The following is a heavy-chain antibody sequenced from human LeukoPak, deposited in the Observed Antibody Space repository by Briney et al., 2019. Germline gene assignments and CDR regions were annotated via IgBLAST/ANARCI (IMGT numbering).Heavy chain of an antibody. CDR2: ISGSGGST. V-gene: IGHV3-23*01. CDR3: AKDPVGITMVRGEFDY. J-gene: IGHJ4*02. Sequence: GGSLRLCCAASGFTFSSYAMSWVRQAPGKGLEWVSAISGSGGSTYYADSVKGRFTISRDNSKNTLYLQMNSLRAEDTAVYYCAKDPVGITMVRGEFDYWGQGTLVTVSS. CDR1: GFTFSSYA. D-gene: IGHD3-10*01.